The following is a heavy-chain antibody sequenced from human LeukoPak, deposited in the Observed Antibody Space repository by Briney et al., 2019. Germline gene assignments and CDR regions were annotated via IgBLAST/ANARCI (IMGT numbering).Heavy chain of an antibody. CDR1: GVSISSGSNY. CDR3: TRSDGYGLVGI. V-gene: IGHV4-39*07. Sequence: SETLSLTCTVSGVSISSGSNYWGWIRQPPGKTLEWIGSIYSSGSTYYNSSLKSRVIILIDTSKNHFSLTLSSVTAADTAVYYCTRSDGYGLVGIWGQGTMVTVSS. CDR2: IYSSGST. D-gene: IGHD3-10*01. J-gene: IGHJ3*01.